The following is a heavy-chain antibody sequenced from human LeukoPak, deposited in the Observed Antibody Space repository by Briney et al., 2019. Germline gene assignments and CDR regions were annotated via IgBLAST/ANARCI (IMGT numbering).Heavy chain of an antibody. V-gene: IGHV4-34*01. CDR1: GGSISSYY. Sequence: SETLSLTCTVSGGSISSYYWSWIRQPPGKGLEWIGEINHSGSTNYNPSLKSRVTISVDTSKNQFSLKLSSVTAADTAVYYCARGLPGYSSGWLSWGQGTLVTVSS. D-gene: IGHD6-19*01. CDR3: ARGLPGYSSGWLS. CDR2: INHSGST. J-gene: IGHJ4*02.